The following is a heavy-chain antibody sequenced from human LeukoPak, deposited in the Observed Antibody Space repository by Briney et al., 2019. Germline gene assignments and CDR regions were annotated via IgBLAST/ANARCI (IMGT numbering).Heavy chain of an antibody. CDR3: ARDWFGEFAKPSYFDY. CDR2: ISSSSSTI. J-gene: IGHJ4*02. V-gene: IGHV3-48*01. CDR1: GFTFSSYS. D-gene: IGHD3-10*01. Sequence: GGSLRLSCAASGFTFSSYSMNWVRQAPGKGLEWVSYISSSSSTIYYADSVKGRFTISRDNAKNSLYLQMNSLRAEDTAVYYCARDWFGEFAKPSYFDYWGQGTLVTVSS.